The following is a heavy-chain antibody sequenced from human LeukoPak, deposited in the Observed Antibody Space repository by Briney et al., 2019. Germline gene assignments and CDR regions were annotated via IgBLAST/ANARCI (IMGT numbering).Heavy chain of an antibody. Sequence: GGSLRLSCAASGFTFSSYSMNWVRQAPGKGLEWVSSISSSSSYIYYADSVRGRFTISRDNAKNSLYLQMNSLRAEDTAVYYCARAFDSSGYSPYYWGQEPWSPSPQ. D-gene: IGHD3-22*01. V-gene: IGHV3-21*01. J-gene: IGHJ4*01. CDR2: ISSSSSYI. CDR1: GFTFSSYS. CDR3: ARAFDSSGYSPYY.